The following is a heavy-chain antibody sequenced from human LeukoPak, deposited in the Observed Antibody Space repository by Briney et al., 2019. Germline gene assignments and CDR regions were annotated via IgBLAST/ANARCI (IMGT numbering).Heavy chain of an antibody. J-gene: IGHJ5*02. CDR3: AKGGQQLVRFHWFDP. CDR1: GFTFSSYA. Sequence: GGSLRLSCAASGFTFSSYAMSWVRQAPGQGLESVSAISGSGGSTYYADSVKGRFTIYRDNSKNTLYLQMNSLRAEDTAVYYCAKGGQQLVRFHWFDPWGQGTLVTVSS. V-gene: IGHV3-23*01. CDR2: ISGSGGST. D-gene: IGHD6-13*01.